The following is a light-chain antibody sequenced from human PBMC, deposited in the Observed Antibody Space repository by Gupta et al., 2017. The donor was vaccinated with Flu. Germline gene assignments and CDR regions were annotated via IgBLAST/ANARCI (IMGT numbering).Light chain of an antibody. V-gene: IGKV1-5*03. Sequence: DFQMTQSPSTLSAFVGDRVTSTCRASQSIDNWVAWYQQKPGKAPNFLIYGASSLQSGVPSRFSGSGSGTEFTLTISSLQPDDFATYYCQQYKAYPLTFGGGTKVEIK. J-gene: IGKJ4*01. CDR2: GAS. CDR1: QSIDNW. CDR3: QQYKAYPLT.